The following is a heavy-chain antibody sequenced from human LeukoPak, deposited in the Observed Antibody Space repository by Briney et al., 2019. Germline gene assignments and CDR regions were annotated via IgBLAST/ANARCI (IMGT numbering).Heavy chain of an antibody. D-gene: IGHD6-19*01. CDR2: ISYDGSNK. CDR1: GFTFSSYG. J-gene: IGHJ6*02. Sequence: GGSLRLSCAASGFTFSSYGMHWVRQAPGKGLEWVAVISYDGSNKYYADSVKGRFTISRDNSKNTLYLQMNSLRAEDTAVYYCAREGIAVALGHYYYYGMDVWGQGTTVTVSS. V-gene: IGHV3-30*03. CDR3: AREGIAVALGHYYYYGMDV.